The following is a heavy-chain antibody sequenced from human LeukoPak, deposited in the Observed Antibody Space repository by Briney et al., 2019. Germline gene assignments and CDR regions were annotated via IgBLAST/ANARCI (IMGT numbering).Heavy chain of an antibody. Sequence: KASETLSLTCAVYGGSFSGYYWSWIRQPPGKGLEWIGEINHSGSTNYNPSLKSRVTISVDTSKNQFSLKLSSVTAADTAVYYCARHRVRGVIIKAPNYFDYWGQGTLVTVSS. CDR1: GGSFSGYY. CDR2: INHSGST. V-gene: IGHV4-34*01. D-gene: IGHD3-10*01. J-gene: IGHJ4*02. CDR3: ARHRVRGVIIKAPNYFDY.